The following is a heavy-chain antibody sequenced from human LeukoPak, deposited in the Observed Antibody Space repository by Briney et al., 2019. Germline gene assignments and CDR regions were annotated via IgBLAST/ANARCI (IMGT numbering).Heavy chain of an antibody. J-gene: IGHJ4*02. CDR1: GFTFNIFG. V-gene: IGHV3-30*02. CDR2: IRNDGTHE. CDR3: AKDPENNVFSVGSFDY. D-gene: IGHD3/OR15-3a*01. Sequence: GGSLRLSCTASGFTFNIFGMYWVRQAPGKGLEWVAFIRNDGTHEKYGDSVKGRFTISRDNSKNTLYLLMNSLRGEDTAIYYCAKDPENNVFSVGSFDYWGQGTLVSVSS.